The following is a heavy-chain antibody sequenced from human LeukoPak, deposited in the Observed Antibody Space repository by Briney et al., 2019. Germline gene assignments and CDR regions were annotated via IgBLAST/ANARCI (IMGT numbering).Heavy chain of an antibody. CDR2: MNRDGSNT. CDR1: GFTFSRYW. V-gene: IGHV3-74*01. CDR3: ARAGYCSSTSCHNYDYYGMDV. J-gene: IGHJ6*02. Sequence: GGSRRLSCAASGFTFSRYWMHWVCQAPGKRLVWVSRMNRDGSNTGYADSVKGGFSISRDKAKNTLYLQMNVLRAEDTAVYYCARAGYCSSTSCHNYDYYGMDVWGQGTTVTVSS. D-gene: IGHD2-2*02.